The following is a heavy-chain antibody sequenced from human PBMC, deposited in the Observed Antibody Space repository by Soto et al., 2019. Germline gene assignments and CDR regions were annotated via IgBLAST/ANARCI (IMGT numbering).Heavy chain of an antibody. CDR1: GYTFTSYG. CDR2: ISAYNGNT. V-gene: IGHV1-18*01. D-gene: IGHD2-2*01. Sequence: GASVKVSCKASGYTFTSYGISWVRQSPGQGLEWMGWISAYNGNTNYAQKLQGRVTMTTDTSTSTAYMELRSLRSDDTAVYYCARDHPYWVPADQGDYYYYGMDVWGQGTTVTVSS. J-gene: IGHJ6*02. CDR3: ARDHPYWVPADQGDYYYYGMDV.